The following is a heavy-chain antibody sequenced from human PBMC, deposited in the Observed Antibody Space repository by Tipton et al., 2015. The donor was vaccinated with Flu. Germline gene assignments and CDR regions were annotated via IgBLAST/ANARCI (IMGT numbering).Heavy chain of an antibody. CDR1: GFTFDDYA. J-gene: IGHJ4*02. CDR3: AKDNGMVATVFDY. CDR2: ISWNSGSI. V-gene: IGHV3-9*01. D-gene: IGHD5-12*01. Sequence: AASGFTFDDYAMHWVRQAPGKGLEWVSGISWNSGSIGYADPVKGRFTISRDNAKNSLYLQMNSLRAEDTALYYCAKDNGMVATVFDYWGQGTLVTVSS.